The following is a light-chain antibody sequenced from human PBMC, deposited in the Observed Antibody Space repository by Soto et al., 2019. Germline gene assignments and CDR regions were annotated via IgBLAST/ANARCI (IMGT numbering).Light chain of an antibody. CDR3: GSYTTSSNYV. V-gene: IGLV2-14*01. Sequence: QSELAQPASLSGSPGQSITISCTGTTSDVDAYNYVSWYQQHPGKAPKLMIYDVSNRPSGVSSRFSGSKSGNTASLTISGLQAEDEADYYCGSYTTSSNYVFGTGTKVTVL. J-gene: IGLJ1*01. CDR2: DVS. CDR1: TSDVDAYNY.